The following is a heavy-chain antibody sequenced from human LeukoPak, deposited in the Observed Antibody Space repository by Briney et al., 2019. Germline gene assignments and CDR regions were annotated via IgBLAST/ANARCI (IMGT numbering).Heavy chain of an antibody. D-gene: IGHD3-22*01. CDR1: GFTFSSYW. CDR3: ARDWGTYYYDSSGYYY. J-gene: IGHJ4*02. V-gene: IGHV3-7*01. Sequence: GGSLRLSCAASGFTFSSYWMSWVRQAPGQGLEWVANIKQDGSEKYYVDSVKGRFTISRDNAKNSLYMQMNRLRAEDTAVYYCARDWGTYYYDSSGYYYWGQGTLVTVSS. CDR2: IKQDGSEK.